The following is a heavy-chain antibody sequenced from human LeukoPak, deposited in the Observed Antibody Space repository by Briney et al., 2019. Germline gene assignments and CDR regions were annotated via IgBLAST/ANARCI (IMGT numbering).Heavy chain of an antibody. CDR1: GLTFSSYN. CDR3: ARAVISIFDN. V-gene: IGHV3-48*01. D-gene: IGHD3-3*02. J-gene: IGHJ4*02. Sequence: PGGSLRLSCAASGLTFSSYNMNWVRQAPGKGLEWVSSISSSGNTIYYTDSVKGRFTISRDNAENSLYLQMNSLGVEDTAVYYCARAVISIFDNWGQGTLVTVSS. CDR2: ISSSGNTI.